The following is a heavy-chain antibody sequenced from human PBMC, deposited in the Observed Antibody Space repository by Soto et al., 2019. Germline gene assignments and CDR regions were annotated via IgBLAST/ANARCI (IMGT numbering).Heavy chain of an antibody. CDR3: AKHFRYLEWLYDY. CDR2: INGGGANT. CDR1: GFTFSSYA. Sequence: GGSLRLSCAASGFTFSSYAMSWVRQDPGKGLEWVSTINGGGANTYYADSVKGRFTVSRDNSKNTVYLQMNSLRAHDTAVYYCAKHFRYLEWLYDYWGQGTLVTVSS. D-gene: IGHD3-3*01. J-gene: IGHJ4*02. V-gene: IGHV3-23*01.